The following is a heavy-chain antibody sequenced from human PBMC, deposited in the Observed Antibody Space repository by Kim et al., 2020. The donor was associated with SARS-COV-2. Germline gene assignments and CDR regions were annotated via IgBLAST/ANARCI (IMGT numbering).Heavy chain of an antibody. V-gene: IGHV7-4-1*02. CDR3: ARDRDDILTGSRSGFDY. CDR2: INTNTGNP. CDR1: GYTFTSYA. D-gene: IGHD3-9*01. Sequence: ASVKVSCKASGYTFTSYAMNWVRQAPGQGLEWMGWINTNTGNPTYAQGFTGRFVFSLDTSVSTAYLQISSLKAEDTAVYYCARDRDDILTGSRSGFDYWGQGTLVTVSS. J-gene: IGHJ4*02.